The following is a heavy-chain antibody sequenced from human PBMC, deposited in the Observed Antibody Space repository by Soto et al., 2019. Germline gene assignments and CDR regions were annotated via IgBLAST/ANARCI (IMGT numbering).Heavy chain of an antibody. D-gene: IGHD6-13*01. CDR1: GFTFSSYW. CDR3: ARDNTAAAGSRYYYYGMDV. CDR2: INSDGSST. V-gene: IGHV3-74*01. J-gene: IGHJ6*02. Sequence: PGVSLRLSCAASGFTFSSYWMHWVRQAPGKGLVWVSRINSDGSSTSYADSVKGRFTISRDNAKNTLYLQMNSLRAEDTAVYYCARDNTAAAGSRYYYYGMDVWGQGTTVTVSS.